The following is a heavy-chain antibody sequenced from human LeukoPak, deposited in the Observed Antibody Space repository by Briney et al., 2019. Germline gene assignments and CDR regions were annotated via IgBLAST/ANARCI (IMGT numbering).Heavy chain of an antibody. CDR2: ISTSSGTM. Sequence: GGSLRLSCATSGFTFSTYSMNWVRQAPGKGLEWVSYISTSSGTMYYADSVKGRFTISRDNAQNSLYLQMNSLTAEDTAVYYCAREGSAADDFDYWGQGTLVTVSS. D-gene: IGHD2-2*01. CDR1: GFTFSTYS. CDR3: AREGSAADDFDY. V-gene: IGHV3-48*04. J-gene: IGHJ4*02.